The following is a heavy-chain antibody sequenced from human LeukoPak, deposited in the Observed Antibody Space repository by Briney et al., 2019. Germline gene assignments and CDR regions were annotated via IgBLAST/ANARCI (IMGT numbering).Heavy chain of an antibody. D-gene: IGHD2-2*01. J-gene: IGHJ4*02. V-gene: IGHV4-34*01. CDR3: ASSRSSTSCYVSPLWY. CDR1: GWSFSAYY. Sequence: SGTLSPTCAVYGWSFSAYYWSWVRQPPGKGLEWVGEINHSGSTKYNPSLMSRVTISVDTSKNQFSLNLSSVTAADTAEYYCASSRSSTSCYVSPLWYWGQGTLVTVSS. CDR2: INHSGST.